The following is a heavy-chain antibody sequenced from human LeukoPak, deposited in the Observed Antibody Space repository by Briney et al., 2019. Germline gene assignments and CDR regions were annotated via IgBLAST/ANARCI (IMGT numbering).Heavy chain of an antibody. CDR1: GFTFSNYA. CDR2: IRSTGGTT. V-gene: IGHV3-23*01. CDR3: ARADRYGTTWYGRVDY. J-gene: IGHJ4*02. D-gene: IGHD6-13*01. Sequence: GGSLRLSCGASGFTFSNYAMSWVRQAPGKGLESVSDIRSTGGTTAYADSVKGRFTISRDNSRNTLYLQMNSLRAEDTAVCYCARADRYGTTWYGRVDYWGQGTLVTVSS.